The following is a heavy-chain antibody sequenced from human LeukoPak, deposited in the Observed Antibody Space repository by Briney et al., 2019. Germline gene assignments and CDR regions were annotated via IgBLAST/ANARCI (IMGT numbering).Heavy chain of an antibody. D-gene: IGHD3-16*01. CDR3: ARFDYVWEAHGMDAFDI. CDR2: INHGGST. J-gene: IGHJ3*02. V-gene: IGHV4-38-2*01. Sequence: SETLSLTCGVSGYSIRNGYSWDWIRQPPGKGLEWIGSINHGGSTTYNPSLTSRVTVSLVTSKNAFSLRLRSVTAADTAAYYCARFDYVWEAHGMDAFDIWGLGTMVTVSS. CDR1: GYSIRNGYS.